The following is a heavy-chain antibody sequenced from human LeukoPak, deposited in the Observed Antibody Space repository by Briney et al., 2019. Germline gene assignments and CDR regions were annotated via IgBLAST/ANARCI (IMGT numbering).Heavy chain of an antibody. CDR3: AADWPLDY. CDR1: GFTVSSND. V-gene: IGHV3-66*01. J-gene: IGHJ4*02. D-gene: IGHD3/OR15-3a*01. CDR2: IHIGNGT. Sequence: GGSLRLSCAASGFTVSSNDMSWVRQAPGKGLEWVSIIHIGNGTYYADSVKGRFTISRDNSKNTLYLQMNSLRAEDTAVYYCAADWPLDYWGQGTLVTASS.